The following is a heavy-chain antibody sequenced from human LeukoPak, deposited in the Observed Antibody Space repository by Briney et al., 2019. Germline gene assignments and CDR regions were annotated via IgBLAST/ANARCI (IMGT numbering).Heavy chain of an antibody. CDR3: ARSEGSYYYGSGGDY. CDR1: GYTFTSYG. CDR2: ISAYNGNT. D-gene: IGHD3-10*01. J-gene: IGHJ4*02. V-gene: IGHV1-18*01. Sequence: ASVKVSCKASGYTFTSYGISWVRQAPGQGLEWMGWISAYNGNTNYAQKLQGRVTMTTDTSTSTAYMELRSLRSDDTAVYYCARSEGSYYYGSGGDYWGQGTLVTVSS.